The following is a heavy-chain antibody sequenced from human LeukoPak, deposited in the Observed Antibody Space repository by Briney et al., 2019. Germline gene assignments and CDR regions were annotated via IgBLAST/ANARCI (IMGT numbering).Heavy chain of an antibody. Sequence: GGSLRLSCRASGFTFSSYAMTWVRQPPGKGLEWVSLITGSGGRTEYTDSVKGRFIISRDNSENTLHLQMNSLRAEDTAVHFCAKERIISEYSCGYPRAFDYWGQGTLVTVSS. CDR3: AKERIISEYSCGYPRAFDY. D-gene: IGHD5-18*01. CDR2: ITGSGGRT. CDR1: GFTFSSYA. V-gene: IGHV3-23*01. J-gene: IGHJ4*02.